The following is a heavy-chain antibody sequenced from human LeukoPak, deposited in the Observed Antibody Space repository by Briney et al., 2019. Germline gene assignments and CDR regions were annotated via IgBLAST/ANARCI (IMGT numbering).Heavy chain of an antibody. CDR1: GYTFTSYG. CDR3: VRDAYGSGKGYFDY. V-gene: IGHV1-18*01. J-gene: IGHJ4*02. Sequence: GASVKVSCKASGYTFTSYGFSWVRQAPGQGLEWIGWVSAYDGNANSAQKFQGRVTMTTDTSTTTAYMELSSLRSDDTAVYYCVRDAYGSGKGYFDYWGQGTLVTVSS. CDR2: VSAYDGNA. D-gene: IGHD3-10*01.